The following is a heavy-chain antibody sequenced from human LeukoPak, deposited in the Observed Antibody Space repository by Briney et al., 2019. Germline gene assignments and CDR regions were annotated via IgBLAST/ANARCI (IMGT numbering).Heavy chain of an antibody. V-gene: IGHV4-59*12. D-gene: IGHD1-7*01. Sequence: SETLSLTCGVSGGSISSYYWSWVRQPPGKGLEWLGYISYSGTTNYNPSLKSRVTISVDTSKNQFSLKLSSVTAADTAVYYCARVSQSLDTGTTAWDWFDPWGQGTLVTVSS. CDR1: GGSISSYY. J-gene: IGHJ5*02. CDR2: ISYSGTT. CDR3: ARVSQSLDTGTTAWDWFDP.